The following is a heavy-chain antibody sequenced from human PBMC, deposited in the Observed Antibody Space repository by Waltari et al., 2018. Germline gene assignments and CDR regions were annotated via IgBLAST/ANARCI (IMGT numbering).Heavy chain of an antibody. D-gene: IGHD1-26*01. J-gene: IGHJ3*02. V-gene: IGHV4-4*07. CDR3: ARVGATSDGAFDI. CDR2: GST. Sequence: GSTNYNPSLKSRVTMSVDTSKNQFSLKLSSVTAADTAVYYCARVGATSDGAFDIWGQGTMVTVSS.